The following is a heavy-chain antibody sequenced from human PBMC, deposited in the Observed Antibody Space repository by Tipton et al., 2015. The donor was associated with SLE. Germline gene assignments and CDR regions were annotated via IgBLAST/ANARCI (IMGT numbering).Heavy chain of an antibody. CDR1: GFVFRSDG. CDR3: ARGESSGYYVDY. Sequence: SLRLSCAASGFVFRSDGMHWVRQAPGKGLEWLAFIGYDGRKINFADSVKGRLTISRDNSKNSLYLQLNSLRGDDSGVYYCARGESSGYYVDYWGHGTLVTVSS. CDR2: IGYDGRKI. D-gene: IGHD3-22*01. J-gene: IGHJ4*01. V-gene: IGHV3-30*19.